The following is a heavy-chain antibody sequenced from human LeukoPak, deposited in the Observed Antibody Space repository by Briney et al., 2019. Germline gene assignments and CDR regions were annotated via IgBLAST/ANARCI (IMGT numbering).Heavy chain of an antibody. CDR3: ARHMPEIVVAGSGFDF. CDR2: IHHSGRT. V-gene: IGHV4-59*08. CDR1: GASIRSAY. D-gene: IGHD3-10*01. J-gene: IGHJ4*02. Sequence: SETLSLTCTVSGASIRSAYWTWIRQPPGKGLEWIGYIHHSGRTIYNPSLESRVTISVDMSKNQFSLKLTSVTVADTAVYYCARHMPEIVVAGSGFDFWGQGALVTVSS.